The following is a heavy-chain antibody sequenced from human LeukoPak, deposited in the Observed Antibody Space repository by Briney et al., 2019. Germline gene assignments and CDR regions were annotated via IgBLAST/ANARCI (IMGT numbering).Heavy chain of an antibody. CDR3: ARGGDYVWGSLYYFDY. J-gene: IGHJ4*02. CDR2: IYTSGST. Sequence: SETLSLTCTVSGGSISSYYWSWIRQPAGKGPEWIGRIYTSGSTNYNPSLKSRVTMSVDTSKNQFSLKLSSVTAADTAVYYCARGGDYVWGSLYYFDYWGQGTLVTVSS. V-gene: IGHV4-4*07. D-gene: IGHD3-16*01. CDR1: GGSISSYY.